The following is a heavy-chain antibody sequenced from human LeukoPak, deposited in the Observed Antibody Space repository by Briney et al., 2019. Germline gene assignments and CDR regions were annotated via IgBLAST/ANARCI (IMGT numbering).Heavy chain of an antibody. CDR3: ARGPGTRGYYYYMDV. J-gene: IGHJ6*03. CDR1: GGTFSSYA. Sequence: ASVKVSCKASGGTFSSYAISWVRQAPGQGLEWMGGIIPIFGTANYAQKFQGRVTITTDESTSTAYMELSSLRSEDTAVYYCARGPGTRGYYYYMDVWGKGTTVTVSS. CDR2: IIPIFGTA. D-gene: IGHD1/OR15-1a*01. V-gene: IGHV1-69*05.